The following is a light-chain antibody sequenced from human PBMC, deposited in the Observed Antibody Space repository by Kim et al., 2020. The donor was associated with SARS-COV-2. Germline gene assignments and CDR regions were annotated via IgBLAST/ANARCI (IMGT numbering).Light chain of an antibody. J-gene: IGKJ2*01. CDR2: KAS. Sequence: DIQLTQSPSTLSASVGDRVTVTYRASQSIVDWLAWYQQKPGKAPKILIYKASNLESGVPSRFSGSGSGTEFTLTITSLQPDDFATYYCQQYNNYPYTFGQGTKLEI. CDR3: QQYNNYPYT. CDR1: QSIVDW. V-gene: IGKV1-5*03.